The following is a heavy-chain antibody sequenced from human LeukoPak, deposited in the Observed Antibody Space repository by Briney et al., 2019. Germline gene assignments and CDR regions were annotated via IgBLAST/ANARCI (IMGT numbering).Heavy chain of an antibody. J-gene: IGHJ4*02. D-gene: IGHD5-12*01. CDR1: GYTFTRFG. CDR2: ISAYNCNA. Sequence: GASVKVSCKASGYTFTRFGISWVRQAPGQGLEWMGWISAYNCNANYAQKPQGRVTMTTDTSTSTAYMELRSLRSDDTAVYYCARRSGDVDIVATTKSEPFDYWGQGTLVTVSS. CDR3: ARRSGDVDIVATTKSEPFDY. V-gene: IGHV1-18*01.